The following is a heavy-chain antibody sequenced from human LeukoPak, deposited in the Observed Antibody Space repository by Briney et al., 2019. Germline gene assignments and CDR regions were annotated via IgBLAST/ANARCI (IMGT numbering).Heavy chain of an antibody. D-gene: IGHD5-18*01. J-gene: IGHJ4*02. CDR1: GFTFSSYG. CDR3: ARDQSVDTAMGDYFDY. CDR2: IRYDGSNK. V-gene: IGHV3-30*02. Sequence: GGSLRLSCAASGFTFSSYGMHWVRQAPGKGLEWVAFIRYDGSNKYYADSVKGRFTISRDNSKNPLYLQMNSLRAEDTAVYYCARDQSVDTAMGDYFDYWGQGTLVTVSS.